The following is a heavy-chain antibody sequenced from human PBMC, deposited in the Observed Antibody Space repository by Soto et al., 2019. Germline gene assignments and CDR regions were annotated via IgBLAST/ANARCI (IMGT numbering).Heavy chain of an antibody. V-gene: IGHV1-69*01. Sequence: QVQLAQSGAEVRKPGSSVKVSCRASGGSFSDFAFSWVRQAPGQGLEWMGGIIPMFAATKYAQRFQGRVTITADASTRTVYLALNSLTSDDSAVYYCARGGIVAVPAAISSYDDYTNYRFDSWGQGTLVSVSS. CDR1: GGSFSDFA. CDR2: IIPMFAAT. D-gene: IGHD2-15*01. J-gene: IGHJ4*02. CDR3: ARGGIVAVPAAISSYDDYTNYRFDS.